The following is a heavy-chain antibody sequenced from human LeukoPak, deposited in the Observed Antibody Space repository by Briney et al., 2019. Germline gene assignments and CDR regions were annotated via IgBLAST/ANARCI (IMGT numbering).Heavy chain of an antibody. Sequence: GGSLRLSRAASGFTLRNYFMHWVRQAPRAGLEWVAVIASDGSQTFYVQSVEGRFTISRDNTNKTPYLQMNSLRAEDTAVYCCVRERQDTIVHSGAFDSWGQGTTDTVSA. V-gene: IGHV3-30-3*01. CDR2: IASDGSQT. D-gene: IGHD3-10*01. CDR3: VRERQDTIVHSGAFDS. J-gene: IGHJ3*02. CDR1: GFTLRNYF.